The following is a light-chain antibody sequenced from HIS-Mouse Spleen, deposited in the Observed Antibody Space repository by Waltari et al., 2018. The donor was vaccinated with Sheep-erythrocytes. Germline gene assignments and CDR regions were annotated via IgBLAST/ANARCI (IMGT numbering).Light chain of an antibody. V-gene: IGLV3-1*01. CDR3: QAWDSSTAV. J-gene: IGLJ2*01. Sequence: SYELTQPPSVSVSPGQTASITCSGDKLGDKYACWYLHKPGQSPERFSGSNSGNTATLTISGTQAMDEADYYCQAWDSSTAVFGGGTKLTVL. CDR1: KLGDKY.